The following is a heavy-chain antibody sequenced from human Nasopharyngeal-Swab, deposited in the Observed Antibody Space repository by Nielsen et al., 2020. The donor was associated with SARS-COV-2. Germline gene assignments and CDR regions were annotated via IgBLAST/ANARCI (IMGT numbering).Heavy chain of an antibody. J-gene: IGHJ4*02. CDR2: IYYSGST. CDR1: GGSFSGYY. D-gene: IGHD6-19*01. CDR3: ARFPGTSGWYHFDY. V-gene: IGHV4-59*13. Sequence: GSLRLSCAVYGGSFSGYYWSWIRQPPGKGLEWIGYIYYSGSTNYNPSLKSRVTISVDTSNNHFSLKLSSVTAADTAVYYCARFPGTSGWYHFDYWGQGILVTVSS.